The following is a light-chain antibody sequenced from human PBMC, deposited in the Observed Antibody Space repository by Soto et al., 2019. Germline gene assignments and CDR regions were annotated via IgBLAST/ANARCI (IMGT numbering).Light chain of an antibody. CDR3: QQSHSAPYT. V-gene: IGKV1-39*01. CDR2: AAS. Sequence: DIRMTQSPSSLSASVGDRVTITCRASQSINSYLNWYQQKPGKAPKLLIYAASTLQSGVPSRFSGSASGTDFTLTISSLQPEDSATFHCQQSHSAPYTFGQGTKVDIK. J-gene: IGKJ2*01. CDR1: QSINSY.